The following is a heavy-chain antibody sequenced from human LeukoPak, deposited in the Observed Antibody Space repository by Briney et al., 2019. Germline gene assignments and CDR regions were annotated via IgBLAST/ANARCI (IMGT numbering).Heavy chain of an antibody. CDR3: ATGGATYYYDGGVYYPLVDY. V-gene: IGHV1-2*06. J-gene: IGHJ4*02. CDR2: INPNSGGT. D-gene: IGHD3-22*01. CDR1: GYTFTGYY. Sequence: ASVKVSCKASGYTFTGYYMHWVRQAPGQGLEWMGRINPNSGGTNYAQKFQGRVTMTMDTSISTAYMELSRLRSDDTAVYYCATGGATYYYDGGVYYPLVDYWGRGPLVPVSS.